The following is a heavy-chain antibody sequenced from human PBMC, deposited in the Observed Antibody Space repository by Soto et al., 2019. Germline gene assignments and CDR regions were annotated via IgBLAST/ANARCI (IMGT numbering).Heavy chain of an antibody. CDR2: IYYSGST. Sequence: QLQLQESGPGLVKPSETLSLTCTVSGGSISSSSYYWGWIRQPPGKGLEWIGSIYYSGSTYYNPHRKHHVTISVDTSKKPSSLKLSSVTAADTAVYYCTSQGLRYYYYGMDVWGQGTTVTVSS. CDR1: GGSISSSSYY. J-gene: IGHJ6*02. D-gene: IGHD4-17*01. CDR3: TSQGLRYYYYGMDV. V-gene: IGHV4-39*01.